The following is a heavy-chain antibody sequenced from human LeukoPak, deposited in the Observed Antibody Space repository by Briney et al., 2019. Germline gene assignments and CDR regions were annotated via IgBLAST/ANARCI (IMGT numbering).Heavy chain of an antibody. CDR2: ISSSSTYK. V-gene: IGHV3-21*06. Sequence: GGSLRLSCVVSGVTFYTAGMTWVRQAPGKGLEWVSSISSSSTYKYYADSVKGRFTISRDNAKNTLYLQMNSLRAEDMAVYFCARSLSGDLPNWGYWGQGTLVSVSS. CDR3: ARSLSGDLPNWGY. D-gene: IGHD4-17*01. CDR1: GVTFYTAG. J-gene: IGHJ4*02.